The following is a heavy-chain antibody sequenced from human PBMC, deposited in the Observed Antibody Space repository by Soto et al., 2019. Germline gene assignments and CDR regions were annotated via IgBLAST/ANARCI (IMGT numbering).Heavy chain of an antibody. CDR3: ARAPYSSSSFFFDH. CDR2: INPSIGST. Sequence: ASVKVSCKASGHTFTAYHMHWVRQAPGQGLEWMGIINPSIGSTNSAQRFQGRLTMTWDTSTSTVFMDLSSLTSDDTAVYYCARAPYSSSSFFFDHWGQGTPVTVSS. CDR1: GHTFTAYH. D-gene: IGHD6-6*01. V-gene: IGHV1-46*01. J-gene: IGHJ4*02.